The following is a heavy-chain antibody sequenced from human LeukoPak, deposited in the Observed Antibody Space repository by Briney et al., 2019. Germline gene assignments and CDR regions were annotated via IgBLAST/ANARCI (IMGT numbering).Heavy chain of an antibody. V-gene: IGHV3-21*01. CDR3: ARDFVTTYFDY. CDR1: GFTFSSYG. J-gene: IGHJ4*02. D-gene: IGHD4-11*01. Sequence: GGSLRLSCAASGFTFSSYGMHWVRQAPGKGLEWVSSISSSSSYIYYADSVKGRFTISRDNAKNSLYLQMNSLRAEDTAVYYCARDFVTTYFDYWGQGTLVTVSS. CDR2: ISSSSSYI.